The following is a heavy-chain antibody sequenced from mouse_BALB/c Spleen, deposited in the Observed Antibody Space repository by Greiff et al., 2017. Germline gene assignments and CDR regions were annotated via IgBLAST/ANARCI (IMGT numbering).Heavy chain of an antibody. V-gene: IGHV5-9*03. D-gene: IGHD2-3*01. J-gene: IGHJ2*01. CDR3: ASFDGYYDY. Sequence: DVHLVESGGGLVKPGGSLKLSCAASGFTFSSYTMSWVRQTPEKRLEWVATISSGGGNTYYPDSVKGRFTISRDNAKNNLYLQMSSLRSEDTALYYCASFDGYYDYWGQGTTLTVSS. CDR2: ISSGGGNT. CDR1: GFTFSSYT.